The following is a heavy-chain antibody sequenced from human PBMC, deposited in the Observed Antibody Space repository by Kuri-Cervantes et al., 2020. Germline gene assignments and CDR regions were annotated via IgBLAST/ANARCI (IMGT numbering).Heavy chain of an antibody. J-gene: IGHJ4*02. V-gene: IGHV1-46*01. Sequence: ASVKVSCKASGYTFTSYYMHWVRQAPGQGLEWMGIINPSGGSPSYAHKFQGRVTMTRDTSISTAYMELSRLRSDDTAVYYCASGEYNGYDYWGQGTLVTVSS. D-gene: IGHD5-12*01. CDR1: GYTFTSYY. CDR3: ASGEYNGYDY. CDR2: INPSGGSP.